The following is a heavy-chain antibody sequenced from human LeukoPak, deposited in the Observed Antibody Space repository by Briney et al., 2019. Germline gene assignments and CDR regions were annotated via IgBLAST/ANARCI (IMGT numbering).Heavy chain of an antibody. J-gene: IGHJ4*02. D-gene: IGHD5-12*01. CDR3: ARPNSGPFDY. CDR1: GFTFTSYS. V-gene: IGHV3-23*01. CDR2: ISGGGGST. Sequence: GGSLRLSCAASGFTFTSYSMNWVRQAPGKGLEGVSTISGGGGSTYYADSVKGRFTISRDNSKNTLYLQMNSLRTEDSAMYYCARPNSGPFDYWGQGTLVTVSS.